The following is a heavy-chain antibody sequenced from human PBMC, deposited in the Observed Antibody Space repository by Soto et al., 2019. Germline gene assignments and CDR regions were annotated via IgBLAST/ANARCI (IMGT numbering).Heavy chain of an antibody. CDR1: GYTFTSYD. J-gene: IGHJ2*01. V-gene: IGHV1-8*01. CDR2: MNPNSGNT. Sequence: QVQLVQSGAEVKKPGASVKVSCKASGYTFTSYDINWVRQATGQGLEWMGWMNPNSGNTGYAQKFQGRVTMTRNTSISTAYMELSSLRSEDTAVYYCARVEMATRKTYWYFDLWGRGTLVTVSS. CDR3: ARVEMATRKTYWYFDL. D-gene: IGHD5-12*01.